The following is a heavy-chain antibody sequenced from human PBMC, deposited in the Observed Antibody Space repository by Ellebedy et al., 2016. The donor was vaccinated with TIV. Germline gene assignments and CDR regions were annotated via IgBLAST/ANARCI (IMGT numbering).Heavy chain of an antibody. Sequence: MPGGSLRLSCGASGFTFSSSWMDWVRQAPGKGLEWIGEINHYGTTKYSPSFKSRITMSVDTSKNQVSLNVSSVTAADTAVYYCARPTLGRELLPFAHWGQGTRVNVS. V-gene: IGHV4-34*01. CDR1: GFTFSSSW. D-gene: IGHD1-7*01. CDR2: INHYGTT. J-gene: IGHJ4*01. CDR3: ARPTLGRELLPFAH.